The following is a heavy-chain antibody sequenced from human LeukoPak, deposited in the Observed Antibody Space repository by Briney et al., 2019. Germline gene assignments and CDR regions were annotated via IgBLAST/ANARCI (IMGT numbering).Heavy chain of an antibody. CDR2: INHSGST. J-gene: IGHJ3*02. Sequence: SETLSLTCAVYGGSFSGYYWSWIRQPPGKGLEWIGEINHSGSTNYNPSLKSRVTISVDTSKNQFSLKLSSVTAADTAVYYCARRKKNAFDIWGQGTMVTVSS. CDR1: GGSFSGYY. CDR3: ARRKKNAFDI. V-gene: IGHV4-34*01. D-gene: IGHD1-14*01.